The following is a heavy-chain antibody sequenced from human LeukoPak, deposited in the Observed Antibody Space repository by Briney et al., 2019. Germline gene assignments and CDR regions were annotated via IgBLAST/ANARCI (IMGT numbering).Heavy chain of an antibody. J-gene: IGHJ4*02. CDR2: ISSSGGST. Sequence: GGSLRLSCAASGFTFSSYSMSWVRQDPGKGLEWVSAISSSGGSTDYTDSVKGRFTISRDNSKNTLYLQMNSLRAEDTAVYYCARRGDGGRSFDYWGQGTLVTVSS. CDR1: GFTFSSYS. V-gene: IGHV3-23*01. CDR3: ARRGDGGRSFDY. D-gene: IGHD4-23*01.